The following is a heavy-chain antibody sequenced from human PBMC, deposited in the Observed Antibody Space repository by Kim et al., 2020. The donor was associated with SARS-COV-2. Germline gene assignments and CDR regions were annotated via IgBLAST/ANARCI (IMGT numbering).Heavy chain of an antibody. V-gene: IGHV4-4*07. Sequence: SETLSLTCTVSSGSINFYYWNRIRQPAGKGLEWIGRIYPNGNTNYNPSLKSRVTMSVDTSKNQFSLKLTSLTAADTAVYFCARGAYDPPRYFDYWGQGTLVTVSS. CDR3: ARGAYDPPRYFDY. J-gene: IGHJ4*02. D-gene: IGHD5-12*01. CDR1: SGSINFYY. CDR2: IYPNGNT.